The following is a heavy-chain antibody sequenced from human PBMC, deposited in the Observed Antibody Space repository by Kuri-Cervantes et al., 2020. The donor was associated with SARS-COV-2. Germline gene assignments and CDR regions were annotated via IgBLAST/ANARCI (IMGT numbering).Heavy chain of an antibody. D-gene: IGHD3-3*01. CDR1: GFTFSSYA. V-gene: IGHV3-30-3*01. Sequence: GESLEISCAASGFTFSSYAMHWVRQAPGKGLEWVAVISYDGSNKYYADSVKGRFTISRDNSKNTLYLQMNSLRAEDTAVYYCARVWRGELYYYYGMDVWGQGTTVTVSS. CDR3: ARVWRGELYYYYGMDV. CDR2: ISYDGSNK. J-gene: IGHJ6*02.